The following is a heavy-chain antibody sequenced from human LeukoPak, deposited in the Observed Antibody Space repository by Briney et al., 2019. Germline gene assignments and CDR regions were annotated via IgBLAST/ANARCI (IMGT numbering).Heavy chain of an antibody. CDR1: GYTFTSYY. D-gene: IGHD3-9*01. J-gene: IGHJ3*02. V-gene: IGHV1-46*01. CDR3: ARGGFNYNILTGAFDI. Sequence: ASVKVSCKASGYTFTSYYTHWVRQAPGQGLEWRGIINPSGGSTNYAQKFQGRVTMTRDTSTSTVYMDLSSLRSEDTAVYYCARGGFNYNILTGAFDIWGQGTMVTVSS. CDR2: INPSGGST.